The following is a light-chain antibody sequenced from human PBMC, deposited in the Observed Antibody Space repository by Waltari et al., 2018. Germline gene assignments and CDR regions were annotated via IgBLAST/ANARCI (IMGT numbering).Light chain of an antibody. V-gene: IGLV3-21*04. CDR1: NIGSKS. CDR3: LVWHSTIDHQGV. J-gene: IGLJ2*01. CDR2: YDG. Sequence: SYVVTQSPSVSVAPGETARITCGGDNIGSKSVHWYQQGTGQAPGLVISYDGDRPSGVPERLPGSNSGNTATMTISWVEAEDEADYYCLVWHSTIDHQGVFGGGTKLTVL.